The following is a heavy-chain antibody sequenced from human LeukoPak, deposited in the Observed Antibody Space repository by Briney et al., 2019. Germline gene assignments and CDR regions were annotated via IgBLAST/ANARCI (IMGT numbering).Heavy chain of an antibody. V-gene: IGHV3-9*01. D-gene: IGHD2-15*01. J-gene: IGHJ4*02. CDR1: GFTFSSYS. Sequence: GGSLRLSCAASGFTFSSYSMNWVRQAPGKGLEWVSGISWNSGNIDFADSVKGRFTISRDNAKNSLYLVMNSLRPEDTAFYYCAKDIGLGYCTSGSCYGIDSWGQGTLVTVSS. CDR2: ISWNSGNI. CDR3: AKDIGLGYCTSGSCYGIDS.